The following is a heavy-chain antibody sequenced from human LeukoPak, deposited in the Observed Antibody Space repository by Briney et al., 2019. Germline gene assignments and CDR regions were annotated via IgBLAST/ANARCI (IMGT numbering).Heavy chain of an antibody. D-gene: IGHD3-10*01. CDR3: ATVNMVRGVKPFGFDY. Sequence: ASVKVSCKVSGYTLTELSMHWVRQAPGKGLEWMGGFDPEDGETIYAPKFQGRVTMTEDTSTDTAYMELSSLRSEDTAVYYCATVNMVRGVKPFGFDYWGQGTLVTVSS. J-gene: IGHJ4*02. CDR1: GYTLTELS. CDR2: FDPEDGET. V-gene: IGHV1-24*01.